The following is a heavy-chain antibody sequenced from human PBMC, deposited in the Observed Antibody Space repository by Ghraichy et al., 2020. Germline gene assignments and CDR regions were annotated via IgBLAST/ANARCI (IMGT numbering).Heavy chain of an antibody. Sequence: GGSLRLSCAASGFTFSSYWMSWVRQTPGKGLAWVATIKQDGSEKFYVDSVKGRITISRDNAEKSLYLQMNSLRAEDTAVYYCARSLHMAVVPTEGVYFDYWGQGTLVTVSS. J-gene: IGHJ4*02. D-gene: IGHD2-2*01. CDR2: IKQDGSEK. V-gene: IGHV3-7*01. CDR3: ARSLHMAVVPTEGVYFDY. CDR1: GFTFSSYW.